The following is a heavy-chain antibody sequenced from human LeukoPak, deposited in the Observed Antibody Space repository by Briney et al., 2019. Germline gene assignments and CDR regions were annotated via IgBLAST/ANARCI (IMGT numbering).Heavy chain of an antibody. Sequence: GGSLRLSCAASGFTFIDYDMQWVRQVIGNGLEWVSAIGIRGDTHYSGSVKGRFTISRENAESSLYLQMNSLRAEDTTVYYCARGGIQVSGIDEFDYWGQGTLVTVSS. CDR3: ARGGIQVSGIDEFDY. V-gene: IGHV3-13*01. J-gene: IGHJ4*02. D-gene: IGHD6-19*01. CDR2: IGIRGDT. CDR1: GFTFIDYD.